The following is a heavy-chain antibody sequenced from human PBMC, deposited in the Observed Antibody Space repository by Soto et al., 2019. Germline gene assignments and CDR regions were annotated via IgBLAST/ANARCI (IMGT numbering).Heavy chain of an antibody. Sequence: QVQLQESGPGLVKTSQTRSLTCTVSGGSISSGGYYWSWIRQHPGKGLEWIGYIYYSGSTYYNPSLKSRVTISVDTSKNQFSLKLSSVTAADTAVYYCARDHRSDYGDYGFDYWGQGTLVTVSS. CDR3: ARDHRSDYGDYGFDY. D-gene: IGHD4-17*01. J-gene: IGHJ4*02. CDR2: IYYSGST. CDR1: GGSISSGGYY. V-gene: IGHV4-31*03.